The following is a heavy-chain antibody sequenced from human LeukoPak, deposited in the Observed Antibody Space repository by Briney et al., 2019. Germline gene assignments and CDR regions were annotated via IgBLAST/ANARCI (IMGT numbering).Heavy chain of an antibody. J-gene: IGHJ3*02. CDR2: IYYSGST. CDR1: GGSLSSYS. D-gene: IGHD5-12*01. V-gene: IGHV4-59*08. Sequence: PSETLALTCTVSGGSLSSYSWSWIRQPPGKGLEWIGSIYYSGSTNYNPSLKSRVTMSVDTSKNQFSLKMSSVIAADTAVYYCARHGGESIVAMILHAFDIWGQGTMVTVSS. CDR3: ARHGGESIVAMILHAFDI.